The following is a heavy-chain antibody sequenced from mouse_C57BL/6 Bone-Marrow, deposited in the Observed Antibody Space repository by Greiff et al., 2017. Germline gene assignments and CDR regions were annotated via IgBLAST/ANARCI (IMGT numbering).Heavy chain of an antibody. V-gene: IGHV1-69*01. CDR1: GYTFTSYW. D-gene: IGHD1-1*01. CDR3: ARYTTVVFDY. CDR2: IDPSDSYT. Sequence: VQLQQPGAELVMPGASVKLSCKASGYTFTSYWMHWVKQRPGQGLEWIGEIDPSDSYTNYNQKFKGKSTLTVDKSSSTAYMQLSSLTSEDSAVYYCARYTTVVFDYWGQGTTLTVSS. J-gene: IGHJ2*01.